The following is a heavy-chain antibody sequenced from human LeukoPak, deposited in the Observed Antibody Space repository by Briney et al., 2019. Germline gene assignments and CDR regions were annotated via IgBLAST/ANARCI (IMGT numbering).Heavy chain of an antibody. CDR2: IYSGGST. V-gene: IGHV3-53*01. D-gene: IGHD4-17*01. CDR1: GFTVSSNY. J-gene: IGHJ3*01. Sequence: PGGSLRLSCAASGFTVSSNYMSWVRQAPGKGLEWVSVIYSGGSTYYADSVKGRFTISRDNSKNTLYVQMNSLRAEDTAVYYCATTTRGGAFDVWGQGTMVTVSS. CDR3: ATTTRGGAFDV.